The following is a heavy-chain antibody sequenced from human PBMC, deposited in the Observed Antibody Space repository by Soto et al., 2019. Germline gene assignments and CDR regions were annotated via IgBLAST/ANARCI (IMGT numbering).Heavy chain of an antibody. D-gene: IGHD3-3*01. V-gene: IGHV1-18*01. Sequence: QVQLVQSGAEVKKPGASVKVSCKASGYTFTSYGISWVRQAPGQGLEWMGWISAYNGNTNSAQKLQGRDTMPTDTSTSTAYMDLRSLRSDETAVYYCARPITIFGVDLYGMDVWGQGTTVTVSS. CDR3: ARPITIFGVDLYGMDV. CDR2: ISAYNGNT. CDR1: GYTFTSYG. J-gene: IGHJ6*02.